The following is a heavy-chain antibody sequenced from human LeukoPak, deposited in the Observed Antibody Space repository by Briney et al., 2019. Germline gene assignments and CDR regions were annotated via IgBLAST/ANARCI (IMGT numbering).Heavy chain of an antibody. V-gene: IGHV3-23*01. CDR1: GFTFSSYA. J-gene: IGHJ4*02. Sequence: GGSLRLSCASSGFTFSSYAMSWVRQAPGKGLEGVSAISGSGGSTYYADSVKGRFTISRDNSKNTLYLQMNSLRAEDTAVYYCAKDKGYSSSWYGYWGQGTLVTVSS. D-gene: IGHD6-13*01. CDR3: AKDKGYSSSWYGY. CDR2: ISGSGGST.